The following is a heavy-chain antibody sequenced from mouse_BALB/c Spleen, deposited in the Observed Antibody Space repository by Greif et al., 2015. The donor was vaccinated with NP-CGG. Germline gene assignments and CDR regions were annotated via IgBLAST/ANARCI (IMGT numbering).Heavy chain of an antibody. CDR2: ISSGGSYT. V-gene: IGHV5-6-4*01. Sequence: EVKLVESGGGLVKPGGSLKLSCAASGFTFSSYTMSWVRQTPEKRLEWVATISSGGSYTYYPDSVKGRFTISRDNAKNTLYLQMSSLKSEDTAMYYCTAITRFAYWGQGTLVTVSA. CDR3: TAITRFAY. CDR1: GFTFSSYT. D-gene: IGHD2-4*01. J-gene: IGHJ3*01.